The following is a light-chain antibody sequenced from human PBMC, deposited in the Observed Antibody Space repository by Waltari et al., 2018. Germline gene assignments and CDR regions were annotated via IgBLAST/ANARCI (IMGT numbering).Light chain of an antibody. CDR3: QQYYSVPPT. CDR2: WAS. CDR1: QSVLYRSNNYNY. Sequence: DIVMTQSPDSLAVSLRERATIHCKSSQSVLYRSNNYNYLAWYQQKPGQPPKLLIYWASTRESGVPDRFSGSGSGTDFTLTISSLQAEDVAVYYCQQYYSVPPTFGQGTKVEIK. V-gene: IGKV4-1*01. J-gene: IGKJ1*01.